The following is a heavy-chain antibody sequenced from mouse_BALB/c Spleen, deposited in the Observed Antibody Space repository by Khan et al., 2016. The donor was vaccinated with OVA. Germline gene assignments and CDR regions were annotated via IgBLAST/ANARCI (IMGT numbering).Heavy chain of an antibody. Sequence: EVQLQQSGAELVKPGASVKLSCTASGFNIKDTYVHWVKQRPEQGLEWIGRIDPANGNTKYDPKFQGKATITADTSSNTAYLQLSSLASEDTAVYYCARRNAWGQGTTLTVSS. CDR2: IDPANGNT. V-gene: IGHV14-3*02. CDR1: GFNIKDTY. CDR3: ARRNA. J-gene: IGHJ2*01.